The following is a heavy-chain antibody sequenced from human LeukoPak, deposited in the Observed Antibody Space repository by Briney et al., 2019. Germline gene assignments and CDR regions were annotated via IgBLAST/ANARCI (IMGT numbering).Heavy chain of an antibody. V-gene: IGHV1-69-2*01. CDR3: ATDSYPYCTNGVCYAY. CDR2: VDPEDGET. Sequence: ASVKISCKVSGYTFTDYYMHWVQQAPGKGLEWMGLVDPEDGETIYAEKFQGGVTITADTSTDTAYMELSSLRSEDTAVYYCATDSYPYCTNGVCYAYWGQGTLVTVSS. CDR1: GYTFTDYY. D-gene: IGHD2-8*01. J-gene: IGHJ4*02.